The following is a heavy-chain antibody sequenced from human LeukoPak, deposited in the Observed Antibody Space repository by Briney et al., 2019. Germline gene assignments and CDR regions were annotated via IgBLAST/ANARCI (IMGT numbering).Heavy chain of an antibody. D-gene: IGHD6-19*01. CDR2: IYSGVET. V-gene: IGHV3-66*01. CDR1: GFTVSTNF. CDR3: ARDSRGWYYFDY. Sequence: GGSLRLSCAASGFTVSTNFMTWVRQAPGKGLEWVSVIYSGVETYYADSVKGRFTISRDNSKNTLYLQINSLRAEDTAVYYCARDSRGWYYFDYWGQGTLVTVSS. J-gene: IGHJ4*02.